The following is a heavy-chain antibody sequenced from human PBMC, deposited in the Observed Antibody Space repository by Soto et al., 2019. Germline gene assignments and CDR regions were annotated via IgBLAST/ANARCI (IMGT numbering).Heavy chain of an antibody. Sequence: QVQLQQWGAGLLKPSETLSLTCAVYGGSFSGYYWSWIRQPPGKGLEWIGEINHSGSTNYNPSLKSRVTISVDTSKNQFSLKLSSVTAADTAVYYCARGGPVDSNFDYWGQGTLVTVSS. V-gene: IGHV4-34*01. J-gene: IGHJ4*02. D-gene: IGHD2-15*01. CDR2: INHSGST. CDR3: ARGGPVDSNFDY. CDR1: GGSFSGYY.